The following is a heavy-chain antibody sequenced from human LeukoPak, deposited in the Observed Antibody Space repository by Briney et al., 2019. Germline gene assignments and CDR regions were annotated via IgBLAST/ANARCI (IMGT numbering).Heavy chain of an antibody. J-gene: IGHJ4*02. D-gene: IGHD6-6*01. Sequence: GGSLRLSGIASGFSFSGHWMHWARQLPGKGLVWVSRISPTGSTTSYADSVKGRFTVSRDNAKNTLYLQVNNLRAEDTAVYYCARGPNSNWSGLDFWGQGTLLTVS. V-gene: IGHV3-74*01. CDR3: ARGPNSNWSGLDF. CDR1: GFSFSGHW. CDR2: ISPTGSTT.